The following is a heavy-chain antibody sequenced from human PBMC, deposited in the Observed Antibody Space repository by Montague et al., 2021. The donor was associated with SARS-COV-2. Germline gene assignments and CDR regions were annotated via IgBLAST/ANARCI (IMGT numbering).Heavy chain of an antibody. CDR1: GGSISSGSY. J-gene: IGHJ4*02. V-gene: IGHV4-38-2*02. Sequence: SETLSLTCTVSGGSISSGSYWGWIRQPPGKGLEWIGTSDHSGITXYSPPLKSRVTISLDTSKNQFSLNLHSVTASDTAMYYCARVISAVAGANFYFDYWGQGTLVTVSS. D-gene: IGHD4/OR15-4a*01. CDR2: SDHSGIT. CDR3: ARVISAVAGANFYFDY.